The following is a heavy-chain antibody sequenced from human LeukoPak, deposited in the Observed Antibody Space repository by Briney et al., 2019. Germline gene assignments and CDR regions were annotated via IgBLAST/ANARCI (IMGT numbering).Heavy chain of an antibody. CDR3: ARVGAMVYYYYGMDV. V-gene: IGHV1-3*01. D-gene: IGHD5-18*01. CDR1: GYTFTSYA. CDR2: INAGNGNT. J-gene: IGHJ6*02. Sequence: GASVKVSCKASGYTFTSYAMHWVRQAPGQRLEWMGWINAGNGNTKYSQKFQGRVTITRDTSASTAYMELSSLRSEDTAVYYCARVGAMVYYYYGMDVWGQGTTVTVSS.